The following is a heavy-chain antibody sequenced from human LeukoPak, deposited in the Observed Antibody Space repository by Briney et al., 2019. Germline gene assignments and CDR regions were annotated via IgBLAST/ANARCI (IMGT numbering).Heavy chain of an antibody. J-gene: IGHJ3*02. CDR1: GYTFTSYD. CDR3: ARMDFDWFSYAFDI. D-gene: IGHD3-9*01. V-gene: IGHV1-8*01. CDR2: MNPNSGNT. Sequence: ASVKVSCKASGYTFTSYDINWVRQATGQGLEWMGWMNPNSGNTGYAQKFQGRVTMTRNTSISTAYMELSSLRSEDTAVYYCARMDFDWFSYAFDIWGQGTMVTVSS.